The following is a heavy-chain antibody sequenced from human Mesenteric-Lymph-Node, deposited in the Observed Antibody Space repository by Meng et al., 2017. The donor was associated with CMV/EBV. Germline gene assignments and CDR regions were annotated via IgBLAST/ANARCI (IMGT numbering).Heavy chain of an antibody. CDR2: IWSSGST. CDR1: GFSVSSNY. J-gene: IGHJ4*02. D-gene: IGHD3-16*01. V-gene: IGHV3-53*01. CDR3: ARDFPRSATWGT. Sequence: GEPLKISCAASGFSVSSNYMNWVRQAPGKGLEWVSIIWSSGSTYYADSVKGRFTVSRDDSKNTLYLQMNSLRDEDTAVYYCARDFPRSATWGTWGQGTLVTVSS.